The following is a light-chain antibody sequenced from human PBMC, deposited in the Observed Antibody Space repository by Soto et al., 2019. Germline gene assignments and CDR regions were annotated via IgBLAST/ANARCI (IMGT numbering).Light chain of an antibody. CDR1: QSISSW. J-gene: IGKJ1*01. CDR3: QQYNDYPWT. V-gene: IGKV1-5*03. Sequence: DIQMTQSPSTQSASVGDRVTITCRASQSISSWLAWYQQKPGKVPKLLIYKASSSESGVPSRFSGSGSGTEFTLTISSLQPDDFETYYCQQYNDYPWTFGQGTKVEIK. CDR2: KAS.